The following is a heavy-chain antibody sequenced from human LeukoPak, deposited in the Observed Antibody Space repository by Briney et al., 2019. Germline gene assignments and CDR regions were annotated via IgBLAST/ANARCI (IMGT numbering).Heavy chain of an antibody. CDR1: GGSISSGGYY. Sequence: SQTLSLTCTVSGGSISSGGYYWSWIRQHPGKGLEWIGYIYYSGSTYYNPSLKSRVTISVDTSKNQFSLKLSSVTAADTAMYYCARGPITMIVVDTWGQGTLVTVSS. CDR3: ARGPITMIVVDT. CDR2: IYYSGST. V-gene: IGHV4-31*03. D-gene: IGHD3-22*01. J-gene: IGHJ4*02.